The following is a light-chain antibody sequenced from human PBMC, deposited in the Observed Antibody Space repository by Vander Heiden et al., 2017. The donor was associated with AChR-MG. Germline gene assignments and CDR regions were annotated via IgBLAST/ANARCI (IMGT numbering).Light chain of an antibody. CDR1: QNLISNY. CDR2: CSS. V-gene: IGKV3-20*01. J-gene: IGKJ3*01. CDR3: PQYCSSPFI. Sequence: EIVLTQSPGTLSLSPGERATLSCRASQNLISNYLAWYQQKPGQAPRVLIFCSSNKATCLPDRFSCGWSWTDFTFTIRRLEPEDFAVYYCPQYCSSPFIFGPGTKVDIK.